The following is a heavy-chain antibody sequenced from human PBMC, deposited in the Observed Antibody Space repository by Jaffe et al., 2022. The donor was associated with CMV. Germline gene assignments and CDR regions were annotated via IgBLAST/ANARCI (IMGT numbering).Heavy chain of an antibody. CDR3: ARGQDSSGYDY. V-gene: IGHV3-30*03. Sequence: QVQLVESGGGVVQPGRSLRLSCAASGFTFSSYGMHWVRQAPGKGLEWVAVISYDGSNKYYADSVKGRFTISRDNSKNTLYLQMNSLRAEDTAVYYCARGQDSSGYDYWGQGTLVTVSS. CDR2: ISYDGSNK. D-gene: IGHD3-22*01. J-gene: IGHJ4*02. CDR1: GFTFSSYG.